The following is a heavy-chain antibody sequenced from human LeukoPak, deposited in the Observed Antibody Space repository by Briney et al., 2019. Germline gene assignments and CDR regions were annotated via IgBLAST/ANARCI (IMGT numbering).Heavy chain of an antibody. V-gene: IGHV3-7*03. CDR2: IRQDGSEK. CDR1: GFTFSSYA. J-gene: IGHJ4*02. Sequence: GGSLRLSCAASGFTFSSYAMYWVRQAPGKGLEWVAKIRQDGSEKYYVDPVKGRFTISRDNAKNSLFLQMNSLRAEDTAVYYCARGCDSGSCTLLHSWGQGTLLTVSS. D-gene: IGHD1-26*01. CDR3: ARGCDSGSCTLLHS.